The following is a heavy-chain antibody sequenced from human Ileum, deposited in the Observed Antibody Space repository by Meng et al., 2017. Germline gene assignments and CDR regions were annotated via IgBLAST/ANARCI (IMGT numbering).Heavy chain of an antibody. J-gene: IGHJ3*02. D-gene: IGHD2-15*01. CDR2: IYHSGST. Sequence: GSLRLSCAVSGYSISSGYYWGWIRQPPGKGLEWIGSIYHSGSTYYNPSLKSRVTISVDTSKNQFSLKLSSVTAADTAVYYCARDSLVVVAATLILDAFDIWGQGTMVTVSS. CDR3: ARDSLVVVAATLILDAFDI. CDR1: GYSISSGYY. V-gene: IGHV4-38-2*01.